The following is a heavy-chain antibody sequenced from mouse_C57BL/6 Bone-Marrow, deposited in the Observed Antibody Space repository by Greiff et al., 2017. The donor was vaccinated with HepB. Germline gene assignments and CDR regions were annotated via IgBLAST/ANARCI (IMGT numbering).Heavy chain of an antibody. D-gene: IGHD1-1*01. CDR1: GYTFTDYY. CDR2: INPNNGGT. V-gene: IGHV1-26*01. CDR3: AREGTVVSYFDY. Sequence: VQLQQSGPELVKPGASVKISCKASGYTFTDYYMNWVKQSHGKSLEWIGDINPNNGGTSYNQKFKGKATLTVDKSSSTAYMELRSLTSEDSAVYYCAREGTVVSYFDYWGQGTTLTVSS. J-gene: IGHJ2*01.